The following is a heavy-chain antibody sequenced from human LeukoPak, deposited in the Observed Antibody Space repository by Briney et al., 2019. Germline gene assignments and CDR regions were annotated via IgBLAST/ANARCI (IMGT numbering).Heavy chain of an antibody. J-gene: IGHJ4*02. Sequence: PGGSLRLSCAASGFTFSSYGMHWVRQATGKGLEWVAVISYDGSNKYYADSVKGRFTISRDNSKNTLYLQMNSLRAEDTAVYYCARDSTLTKYWSGYQYYWGQGTLFTVSS. V-gene: IGHV3-30*03. CDR1: GFTFSSYG. CDR3: ARDSTLTKYWSGYQYY. D-gene: IGHD3-3*01. CDR2: ISYDGSNK.